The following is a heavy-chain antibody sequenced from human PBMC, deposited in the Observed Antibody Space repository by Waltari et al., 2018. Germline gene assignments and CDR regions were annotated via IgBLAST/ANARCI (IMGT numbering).Heavy chain of an antibody. D-gene: IGHD6-19*01. Sequence: EVQLVQSGAEVKKTGATVKISCKVSGYTFTDYYLPWEQQAPGKGLEWMGLVDPEDGETIYAEKFQGRVTITADTSTDTAYMELSSLRSEDTAVYYCATDLVIAVAGNWGQGTLVTVSS. J-gene: IGHJ4*02. CDR2: VDPEDGET. CDR3: ATDLVIAVAGN. V-gene: IGHV1-69-2*01. CDR1: GYTFTDYY.